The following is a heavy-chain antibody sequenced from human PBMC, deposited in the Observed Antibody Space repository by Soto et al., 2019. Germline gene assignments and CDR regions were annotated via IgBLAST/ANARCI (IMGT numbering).Heavy chain of an antibody. J-gene: IGHJ4*02. V-gene: IGHV3-23*01. D-gene: IGHD6-13*01. CDR2: ISGSGGST. Sequence: PGGSLRLSCAASGFTFSSYAMSWVRQAPGKGLEWVSAISGSGGSTYYADSVKGRFTISRDNSKNTLYLQMNSLRAEDTAVYYCAKDLADSSSPKFCFDYWGQGTPVTVSS. CDR3: AKDLADSSSPKFCFDY. CDR1: GFTFSSYA.